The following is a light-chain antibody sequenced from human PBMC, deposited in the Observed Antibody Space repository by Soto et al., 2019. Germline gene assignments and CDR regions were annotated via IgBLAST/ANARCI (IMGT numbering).Light chain of an antibody. V-gene: IGKV4-1*01. CDR1: QSVLYSSNNNNY. Sequence: DIVMTQSPDSLAVSLGERATINCKSSQSVLYSSNNNNYLAWYQQRPGQPPKLLIYWASTRESGVPDRFSGSGSGTDFTLTITSLPAEDVAVYYCQQYVSTAPTVGQGTKLEIK. CDR3: QQYVSTAPT. J-gene: IGKJ2*01. CDR2: WAS.